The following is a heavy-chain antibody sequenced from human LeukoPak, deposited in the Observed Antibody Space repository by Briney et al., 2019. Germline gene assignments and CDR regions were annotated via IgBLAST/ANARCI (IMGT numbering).Heavy chain of an antibody. D-gene: IGHD2-2*01. J-gene: IGHJ5*02. V-gene: IGHV1-69*13. CDR1: GGTFSSYA. CDR3: ARDFGRFLGGYCSSTSCLSWFDP. CDR2: IIPIFGTA. Sequence: SVKVSCKASGGTFSSYAISWVRQAPGQGLEWMGGIIPIFGTANYAQKFQGRVTITADESTSTAYMELSSLRSEDTAVYYCARDFGRFLGGYCSSTSCLSWFDPWGQGTLVTVSS.